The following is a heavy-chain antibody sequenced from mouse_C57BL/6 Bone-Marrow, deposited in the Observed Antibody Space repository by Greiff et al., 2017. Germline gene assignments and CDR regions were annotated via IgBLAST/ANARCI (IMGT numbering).Heavy chain of an antibody. CDR1: GYTFTSYW. CDR2: IDPSDSDT. D-gene: IGHD2-3*01. J-gene: IGHJ1*03. Sequence: QVQLQQPGAELVKPGASVKLSCKASGYTFTSYWMQWVKQRPGQGLEWIGEIDPSDSDTNYNQKFKGKATLTVDTSSSTAYMQLSSLTSEDSAVYYCGGGWLPWYFDVWGTGTTVTVSS. CDR3: GGGWLPWYFDV. V-gene: IGHV1-50*01.